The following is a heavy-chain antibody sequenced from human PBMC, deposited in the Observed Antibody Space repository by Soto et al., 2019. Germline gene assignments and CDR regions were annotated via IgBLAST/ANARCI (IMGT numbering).Heavy chain of an antibody. J-gene: IGHJ6*03. D-gene: IGHD2-2*01. CDR3: VRGGIKVVPDALYYYYMDV. Sequence: PSETLSLTCTVSGGSISSYYWSWIRQPPGKGLEWIGYIYYSGSTNYNPSLKSRVTISVDTSKNQFSLKLSSVTAADTAVKYCVRGGIKVVPDALYYYYMDVWGKGTTVTVSS. V-gene: IGHV4-59*12. CDR1: GGSISSYY. CDR2: IYYSGST.